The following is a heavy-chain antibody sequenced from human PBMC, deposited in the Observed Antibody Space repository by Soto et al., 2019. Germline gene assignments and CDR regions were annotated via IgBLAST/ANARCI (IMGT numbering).Heavy chain of an antibody. D-gene: IGHD3-10*01. CDR1: GWTFSTYS. V-gene: IGHV3-74*01. CDR2: INGDGTTT. CDR3: VGHDWFDP. J-gene: IGHJ5*02. Sequence: GGSLTLSCAASGWTFSTYSMQWVRQAPGKGLVYVSHINGDGTTTWYADFVKGRFTISRDNSRNILYLQMNSLRVEDTAVYYCVGHDWFDPWGQGTLVTVSS.